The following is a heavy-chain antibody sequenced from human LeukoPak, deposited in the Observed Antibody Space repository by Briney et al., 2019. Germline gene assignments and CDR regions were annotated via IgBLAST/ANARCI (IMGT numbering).Heavy chain of an antibody. J-gene: IGHJ4*02. Sequence: SQTLSLTCTVSGGSISSYYWSWLRQPPGKGLEWIGYIYYSGSTNYNPSLTSRVTISVDTSKNHFSLKLSSGTAADTAVYYCARADIAVAGKGIDYWGQGTLVTVSS. V-gene: IGHV4-59*01. CDR3: ARADIAVAGKGIDY. D-gene: IGHD6-19*01. CDR2: IYYSGST. CDR1: GGSISSYY.